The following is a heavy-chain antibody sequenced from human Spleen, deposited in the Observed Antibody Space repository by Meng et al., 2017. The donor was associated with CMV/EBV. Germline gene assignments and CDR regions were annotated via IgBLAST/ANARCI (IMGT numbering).Heavy chain of an antibody. Sequence: WKVSGYPFINHWIRWVRQMPGKGLEGMGNLYPDGYDTRYSPSFQGQVTISVDKAITTAYLQWTSLKVPDTAMYYCVTGGYSNGWVDYWGQGTLVTVSS. CDR3: VTGGYSNGWVDY. V-gene: IGHV5-51*01. CDR1: GYPFINHW. J-gene: IGHJ4*02. D-gene: IGHD4-11*01. CDR2: LYPDGYDT.